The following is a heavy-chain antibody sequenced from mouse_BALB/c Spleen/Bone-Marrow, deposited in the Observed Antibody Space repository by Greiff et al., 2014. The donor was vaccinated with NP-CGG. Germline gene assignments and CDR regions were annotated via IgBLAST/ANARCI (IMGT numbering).Heavy chain of an antibody. CDR2: IDPANGNT. D-gene: IGHD1-1*01. CDR1: GFNIKDTY. Sequence: VQLQQPGADFVKPGASVKFSCTASGFNIKDTYMHWVKQTPEKGLEWIGRIDPANGNTKYEPKFKGKVTISADTSSNTAYLQLSSLTSEDTAVYYCGMYHYGSSLFAYWGQGTLVTVSA. V-gene: IGHV14-3*02. CDR3: GMYHYGSSLFAY. J-gene: IGHJ3*01.